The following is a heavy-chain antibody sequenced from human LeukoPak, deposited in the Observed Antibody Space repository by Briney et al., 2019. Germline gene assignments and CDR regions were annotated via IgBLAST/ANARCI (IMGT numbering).Heavy chain of an antibody. J-gene: IGHJ4*02. Sequence: GASVKVSCKASGYTFTGYYMHWVRQAPGQGLEWMGWINPNSGDTNYAQKFQGWVTMTRDTSISTAYMELSRLRSDDTAVYYCATAGRGIETTGHYFDYWGQGTLVTVSS. D-gene: IGHD1-1*01. CDR1: GYTFTGYY. CDR3: ATAGRGIETTGHYFDY. V-gene: IGHV1-2*04. CDR2: INPNSGDT.